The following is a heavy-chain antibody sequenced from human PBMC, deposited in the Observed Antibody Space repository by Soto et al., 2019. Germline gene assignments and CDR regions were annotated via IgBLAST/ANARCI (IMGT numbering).Heavy chain of an antibody. V-gene: IGHV3-64*01. CDR2: ISSNGRST. Sequence: GGSLRLSCATSGFTFSTYAMHWVRQAPGKGLEYVSAISSNGRSTYYANSVKGRFTISRDNSKNTLYLQMDSLRAEDMAVYYCARDRCTNGVCYAPSDYWGQGTLVTSPQ. D-gene: IGHD2-8*01. J-gene: IGHJ4*02. CDR3: ARDRCTNGVCYAPSDY. CDR1: GFTFSTYA.